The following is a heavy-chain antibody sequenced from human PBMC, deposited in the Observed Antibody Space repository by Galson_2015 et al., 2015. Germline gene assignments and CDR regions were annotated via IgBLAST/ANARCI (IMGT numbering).Heavy chain of an antibody. Sequence: PALVKPTQPLTLTCTFSGFSLSTSGVGVGWIRQPPGKALEWLALIYWNDDKRYSPSLKSRLTITKDTSKNQVVLTMTNMDPVDTATYYCAHQEDPSGWLHYDYYYYMDVWGKGTTVTVSS. CDR3: AHQEDPSGWLHYDYYYYMDV. D-gene: IGHD6-19*01. V-gene: IGHV2-5*01. CDR2: IYWNDDK. CDR1: GFSLSTSGVG. J-gene: IGHJ6*03.